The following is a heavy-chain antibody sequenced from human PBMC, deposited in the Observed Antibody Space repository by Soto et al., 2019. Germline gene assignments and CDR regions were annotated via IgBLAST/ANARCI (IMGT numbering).Heavy chain of an antibody. CDR1: GYTFHNYA. V-gene: IGHV1-18*04. Sequence: QVQLLQSGAEVKEPGASVKVSCKASGYTFHNYAISWVRQAPGQGLEWMGWYNPSIVYGQSAKNFQGRVSMTTDTSTNTPDMELKSLRSDDTATYYWTRNGSDPYGWFDPWGQGTLVTVSS. CDR3: TRNGSDPYGWFDP. CDR2: YNPSIVYG. J-gene: IGHJ5*02. D-gene: IGHD6-19*01.